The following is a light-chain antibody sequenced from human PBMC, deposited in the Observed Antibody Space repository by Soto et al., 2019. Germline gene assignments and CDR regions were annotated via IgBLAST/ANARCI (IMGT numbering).Light chain of an antibody. CDR3: QQLNSYPLT. V-gene: IGKV1-9*01. Sequence: DIQLTQSPSFLSASVGDRVTITCRASQGISSYLAWYQQKPGKAPKLLIYAASTLQSGVPSRFSGSGSGTEFTLTISSLQPEDFATYYCQQLNSYPLTFGGGKKLEIK. CDR2: AAS. CDR1: QGISSY. J-gene: IGKJ4*01.